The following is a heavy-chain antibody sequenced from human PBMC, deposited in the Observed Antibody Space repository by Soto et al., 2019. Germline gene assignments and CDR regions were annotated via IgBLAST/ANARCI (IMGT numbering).Heavy chain of an antibody. J-gene: IGHJ6*02. Sequence: ASVKVSCKASGYTFTSYYMYCVRQSPGQGLEWMGIINPSGGSTSYAQKFQGRVTMTRDTSTSTVYMELSSLRSEDTAVYYCARGALEDTAMVTSFYYYYYGMDVWGQGTTVTVSS. CDR1: GYTFTSYY. CDR3: ARGALEDTAMVTSFYYYYYGMDV. V-gene: IGHV1-46*01. CDR2: INPSGGST. D-gene: IGHD5-18*01.